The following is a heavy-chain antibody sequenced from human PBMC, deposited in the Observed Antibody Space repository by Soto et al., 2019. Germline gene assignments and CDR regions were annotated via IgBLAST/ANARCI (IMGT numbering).Heavy chain of an antibody. CDR1: GGSISSGGYF. Sequence: SETLSLTCTVSGGSISSGGYFWSWVRQHPGKGLEWIGNIYYSGRTYYNPSLKSRVTTSVDTSKNQFSLKLSSVTAADTAVYYCARFAKEENPKVGSWYYFDYWGQGTRVTVSS. D-gene: IGHD6-13*01. J-gene: IGHJ4*02. CDR2: IYYSGRT. V-gene: IGHV4-31*03. CDR3: ARFAKEENPKVGSWYYFDY.